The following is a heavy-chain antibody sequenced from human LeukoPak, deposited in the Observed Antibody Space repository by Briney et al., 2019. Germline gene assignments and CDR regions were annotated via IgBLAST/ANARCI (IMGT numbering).Heavy chain of an antibody. CDR2: IITNYGTT. CDR1: GGTFSNYA. CDR3: ARPRTYYDFWRGYPPFDY. J-gene: IGHJ4*02. Sequence: SVKVSCKASGGTFSNYAISWVRQAPGQGLEWMGGIITNYGTTNYAQKYQGRVTITADESTTTVYMELSSLRSEDTAVYYCARPRTYYDFWRGYPPFDYWGQGTPVTVSS. V-gene: IGHV1-69*13. D-gene: IGHD3-3*01.